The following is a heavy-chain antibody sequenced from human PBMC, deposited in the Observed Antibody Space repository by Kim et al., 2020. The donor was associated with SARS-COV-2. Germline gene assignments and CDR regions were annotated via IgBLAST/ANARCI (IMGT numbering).Heavy chain of an antibody. Sequence: GGSLRLSCAASGFTFSNSAISWVRQAPGKGLEWVSPISGSAVTTYYADSVTGRFTISRDYSKNTVCLKMNSLRAENTALYFCGKALGGAGCTTASCPKDPGGQGTLVTVSS. CDR2: ISGSAVTT. CDR3: GKALGGAGCTTASCPKDP. CDR1: GFTFSNSA. D-gene: IGHD2-8*01. V-gene: IGHV3-23*01. J-gene: IGHJ5*02.